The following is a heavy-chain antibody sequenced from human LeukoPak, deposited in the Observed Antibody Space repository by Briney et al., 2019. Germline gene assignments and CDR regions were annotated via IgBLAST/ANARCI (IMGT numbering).Heavy chain of an antibody. V-gene: IGHV4-39*07. CDR3: ATENGFNDY. Sequence: SETLSLTCTVSGGSISSSSYYWGWIRQPPGKGLEWIGEINHSGSTNYNPSLKSRVTISLDTSKNQFSLKLSSVTAADTAVYYCATENGFNDYWGQGTLVTVSS. CDR2: INHSGST. J-gene: IGHJ4*02. D-gene: IGHD2-8*01. CDR1: GGSISSSSYY.